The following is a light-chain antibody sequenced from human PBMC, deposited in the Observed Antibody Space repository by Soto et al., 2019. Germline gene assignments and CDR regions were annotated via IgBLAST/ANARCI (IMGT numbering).Light chain of an antibody. CDR2: DTS. J-gene: IGKJ4*01. CDR3: QQYNNWPPLT. V-gene: IGKV3-15*01. Sequence: EIVMTPSPATLSVSPGERATLSCRASQSVSSNLAWYQQKPGQAPRLLIYDTSTRATGIPARFSGSGSGTDFTLTISSLQSEDFAVYYCQQYNNWPPLTFGGGTKVDIK. CDR1: QSVSSN.